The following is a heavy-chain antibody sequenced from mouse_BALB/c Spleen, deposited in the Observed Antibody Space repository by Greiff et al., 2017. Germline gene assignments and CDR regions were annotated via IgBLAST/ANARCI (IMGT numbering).Heavy chain of an antibody. CDR2: IDPANGNT. Sequence: VQLQQSGAELVKPGASVKLSCTASGFNIKDTYMHWVKQRPEQGLEWIGRIDPANGNTKYDPKFQGKATITADTSSNTAYLQLSSLTSEDTAVYYCARSHYDYPFFAYWGQGTLVTVSA. CDR3: ARSHYDYPFFAY. D-gene: IGHD2-4*01. CDR1: GFNIKDTY. V-gene: IGHV14-3*02. J-gene: IGHJ3*01.